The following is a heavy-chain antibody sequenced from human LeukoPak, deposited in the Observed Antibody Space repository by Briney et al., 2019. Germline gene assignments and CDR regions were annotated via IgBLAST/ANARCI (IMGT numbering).Heavy chain of an antibody. CDR1: GYTFTVYY. CDR3: ARDPAPTSNWFDP. V-gene: IGHV1-2*02. CDR2: INPNSGGT. J-gene: IGHJ5*02. D-gene: IGHD1-14*01. Sequence: GASVTVSFKASGYTFTVYYMHWVRQAPGQGLEWMGWINPNSGGTNYAQKFQGRVTMTRDTSISTAYMELSRLRSDDTAVYYCARDPAPTSNWFDPWGQGTLVTVSS.